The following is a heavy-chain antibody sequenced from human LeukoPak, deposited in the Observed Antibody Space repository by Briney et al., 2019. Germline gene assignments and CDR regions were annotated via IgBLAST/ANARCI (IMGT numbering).Heavy chain of an antibody. D-gene: IGHD1-26*01. CDR1: GGSISSSSYY. CDR3: ARVSPLAPKWELEGYYFDY. J-gene: IGHJ4*02. Sequence: SETLSLTCTVSGGSISSSSYYWGWIRQPPGKGLEWIGSIYYSGSTYYNPSLKSRVTISVDTSKNQFSLKLSSVTAADTAVYYCARVSPLAPKWELEGYYFDYWGQGTLVTVSS. V-gene: IGHV4-39*07. CDR2: IYYSGST.